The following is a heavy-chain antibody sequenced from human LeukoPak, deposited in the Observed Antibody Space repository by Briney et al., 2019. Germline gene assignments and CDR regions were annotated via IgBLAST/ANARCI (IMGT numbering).Heavy chain of an antibody. CDR1: VDSVSSNSSA. J-gene: IGHJ4*02. CDR3: AGGRSGSSQAYDY. V-gene: IGHV6-1*01. D-gene: IGHD1-26*01. CDR2: TYYRSKRYN. Sequence: SRTLSLTSAISVDSVSSNSSAWNWIRHSPSRGLEWLGWTYYRSKRYNDYAVSVKSRITINPDTSKNQFSLQLNSVTPEDTAVYYCAGGRSGSSQAYDYWGQGTLVTVSS.